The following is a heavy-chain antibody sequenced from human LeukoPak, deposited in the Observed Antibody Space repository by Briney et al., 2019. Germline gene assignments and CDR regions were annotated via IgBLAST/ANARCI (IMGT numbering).Heavy chain of an antibody. Sequence: GASVKVSCKASGYTFIGYHIHWVRQAPGQGLEWMGWINPNRGGTNLAQKFQGRVIMTRDTSISTAYVEVTRLRSDDTAIYYCARLLRVHLDSWGQGTLVTVSS. J-gene: IGHJ4*02. D-gene: IGHD1-1*01. CDR1: GYTFIGYH. CDR2: INPNRGGT. CDR3: ARLLRVHLDS. V-gene: IGHV1-2*02.